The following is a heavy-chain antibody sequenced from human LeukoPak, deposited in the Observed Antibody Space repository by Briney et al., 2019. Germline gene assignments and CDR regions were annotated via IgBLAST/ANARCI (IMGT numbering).Heavy chain of an antibody. CDR2: ISSSSSTI. V-gene: IGHV3-48*02. Sequence: GGSLRLSCAASGFSFSSYSMNWVRQAPGKGLEWVSYISSSSSTIYYADSVKGRFTISRDNAKNSLYLQMNSLRDEDTAVYYCAKPTYCSGGSCYPAYFDYWGQGTLVTVSS. D-gene: IGHD2-15*01. CDR3: AKPTYCSGGSCYPAYFDY. J-gene: IGHJ4*02. CDR1: GFSFSSYS.